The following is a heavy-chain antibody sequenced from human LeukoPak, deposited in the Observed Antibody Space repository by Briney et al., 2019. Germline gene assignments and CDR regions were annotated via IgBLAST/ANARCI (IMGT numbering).Heavy chain of an antibody. D-gene: IGHD3-22*01. Sequence: GASVKVSCKASGYTFTGYYMHWVRQAPGQGLEWMGRINPNSGGTNYAQKFQGRVTMTRDTSISTAYMELSRLRSDDTAVYYCARDLQSYYYDSSGYPHEGYFDYWGQGTLVTVSS. CDR2: INPNSGGT. V-gene: IGHV1-2*06. CDR3: ARDLQSYYYDSSGYPHEGYFDY. CDR1: GYTFTGYY. J-gene: IGHJ4*02.